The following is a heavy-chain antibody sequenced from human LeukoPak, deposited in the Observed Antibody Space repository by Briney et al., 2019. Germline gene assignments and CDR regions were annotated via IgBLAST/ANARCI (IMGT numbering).Heavy chain of an antibody. CDR1: GGSISSGDYY. CDR3: ARADGIVGATVWFDP. D-gene: IGHD1-26*01. J-gene: IGHJ5*02. Sequence: PSETLSLTCTVSGGSISSGDYYWSRIRQPPGKGLEWIGYIYYSGSTNYNPSLKSRVTISVDTSKNQFSLKLSSVTAADTAVYYCARADGIVGATVWFDPWGQGTLVTVSS. V-gene: IGHV4-61*08. CDR2: IYYSGST.